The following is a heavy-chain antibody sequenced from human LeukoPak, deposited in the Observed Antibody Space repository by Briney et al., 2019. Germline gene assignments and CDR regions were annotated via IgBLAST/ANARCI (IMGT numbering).Heavy chain of an antibody. CDR1: GGSISSSSYY. CDR3: TRGGIRYCSGGSCYRVDWFDP. J-gene: IGHJ5*02. V-gene: IGHV4-39*01. Sequence: SETLSLTCTVSGGSISSSSYYWGWIRQPPGKGLEWIGSIYYSGSTYYNPSLKSRVTISVDTSKKQFSLKLSSVTAADTAVYYCTRGGIRYCSGGSCYRVDWFDPWGQGTLVTVSS. CDR2: IYYSGST. D-gene: IGHD2-15*01.